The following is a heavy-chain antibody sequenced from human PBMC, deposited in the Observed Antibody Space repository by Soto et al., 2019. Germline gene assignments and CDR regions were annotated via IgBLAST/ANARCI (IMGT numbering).Heavy chain of an antibody. J-gene: IGHJ4*02. D-gene: IGHD6-19*01. V-gene: IGHV1-2*02. CDR3: ASAAVTGTAGLDF. Sequence: QVLLLQSGAEVKKPGASVKVSCKASGYTFSGFYMHWVRQAPGQGLEWMGWINPNSGGTKSAEKFQGRVTMTRETANSTAYMELSRLTSDDTAGYYCASAAVTGTAGLDFWGQGTQVTVSS. CDR2: INPNSGGT. CDR1: GYTFSGFY.